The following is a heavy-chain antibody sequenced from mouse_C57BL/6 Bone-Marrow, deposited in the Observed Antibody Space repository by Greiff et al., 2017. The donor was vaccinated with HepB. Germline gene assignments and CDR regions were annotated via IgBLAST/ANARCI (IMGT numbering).Heavy chain of an antibody. Sequence: EVHLVESGGDLVKPGGSLKLSCAASGFTFSSYGMSWVRQTPDKRLEWVATISSGGSYTYYPDSVKGRFTISRDNAKNTLYLQMSSLKSEDTAMYYCARHITTVVAPYFDYWGQGTTLTVSS. CDR2: ISSGGSYT. D-gene: IGHD1-1*01. V-gene: IGHV5-6*01. J-gene: IGHJ2*01. CDR1: GFTFSSYG. CDR3: ARHITTVVAPYFDY.